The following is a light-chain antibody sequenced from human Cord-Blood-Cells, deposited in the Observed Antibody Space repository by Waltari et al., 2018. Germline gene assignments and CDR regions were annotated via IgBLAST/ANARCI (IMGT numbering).Light chain of an antibody. CDR1: SSDVGGYNY. Sequence: QSALTQPPSASGSPGQSVTISCTGTSSDVGGYNYVSWYQHHPGKAPKLMFYEVSKRPSGVPDRFSGSKSGNTASLTVSGLQAEDEADYYCSSYAGSNNVVFGGGTKLTVL. CDR2: EVS. CDR3: SSYAGSNNVV. V-gene: IGLV2-8*01. J-gene: IGLJ2*01.